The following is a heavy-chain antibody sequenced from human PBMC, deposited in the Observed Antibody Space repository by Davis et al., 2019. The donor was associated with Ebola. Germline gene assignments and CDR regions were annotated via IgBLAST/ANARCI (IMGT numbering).Heavy chain of an antibody. D-gene: IGHD5-24*01. CDR2: INPSGGST. Sequence: ASVKVSCKASGYTFTSYYMHWVRQAPGQGLEWMGIINPSGGSTSYAQKFQGRVTITADKSTSTAYMELSSLRSEDMAVYYCARGRDGFTYDFWGQGTLVTVSS. CDR1: GYTFTSYY. J-gene: IGHJ4*02. CDR3: ARGRDGFTYDF. V-gene: IGHV1-46*01.